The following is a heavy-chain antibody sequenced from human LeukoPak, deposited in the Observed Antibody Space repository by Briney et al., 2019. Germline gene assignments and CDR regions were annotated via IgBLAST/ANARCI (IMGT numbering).Heavy chain of an antibody. Sequence: SETLSLTCTVSGGSISSYYWSWLRQPPGKGLEYIGYTHYSGSTNYNPSLTSRGTISLEKSGNQSSLKLSSVTAADTAVYYCASGYCGGACQLGGVDMWGQGTMVTVSS. CDR1: GGSISSYY. V-gene: IGHV4-59*01. CDR2: THYSGST. CDR3: ASGYCGGACQLGGVDM. D-gene: IGHD2-21*02. J-gene: IGHJ3*02.